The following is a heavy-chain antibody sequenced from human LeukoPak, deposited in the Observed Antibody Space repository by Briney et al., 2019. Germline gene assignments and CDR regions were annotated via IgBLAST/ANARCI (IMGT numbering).Heavy chain of an antibody. CDR1: GFTFTDYD. CDR3: ARAGGRHGGAYLIGP. V-gene: IGHV1-2*02. CDR2: INPNSGGT. D-gene: IGHD2-15*01. Sequence: GASVKVSCKTSGFTFTDYDLNWVRQAPGQGLEWMGWINPNSGGTSSAQNFQGRVTMTRDTSITTVYMEVSWLTSDDTAIYYCARAGGRHGGAYLIGPWGQGTLVTVSS. J-gene: IGHJ5*02.